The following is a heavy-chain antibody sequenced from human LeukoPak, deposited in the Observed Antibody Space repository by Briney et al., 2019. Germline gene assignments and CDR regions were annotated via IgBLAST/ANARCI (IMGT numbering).Heavy chain of an antibody. J-gene: IGHJ4*02. V-gene: IGHV4-4*02. Sequence: PSGTLSLTCGVSGGSISNANWWSWVRQPPGQGLEWIGEISLTGLTHYNPSLESRVTVSLDKSKNQLSLNLTSVTAADTAVYYCSRENGAFSPFGYWGQGTLVTVLS. CDR1: GGSISNANW. CDR3: SRENGAFSPFGY. D-gene: IGHD2-8*01. CDR2: ISLTGLT.